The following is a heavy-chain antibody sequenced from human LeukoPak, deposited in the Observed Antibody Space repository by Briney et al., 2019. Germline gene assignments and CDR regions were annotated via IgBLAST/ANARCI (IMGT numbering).Heavy chain of an antibody. CDR1: GFTFSDYY. J-gene: IGHJ3*02. CDR3: ASQLVVDAFDI. D-gene: IGHD2-15*01. CDR2: ISSSGSTI. Sequence: GGSLRLSCAASGFTFSDYYMSWIRQAPGKGLEWVSYISSSGSTIYYADSVKGRFTISRDNAKNSLYLQMNSLRAEDTAVYYCASQLVVDAFDIWGQGTMVTVSS. V-gene: IGHV3-11*01.